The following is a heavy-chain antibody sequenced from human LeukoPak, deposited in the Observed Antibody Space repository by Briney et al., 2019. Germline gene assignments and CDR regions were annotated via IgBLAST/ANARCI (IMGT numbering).Heavy chain of an antibody. J-gene: IGHJ4*02. CDR1: GGSISSSSYY. D-gene: IGHD3-22*01. Sequence: SETLSLTCTVSGGSISSSSYYWGWIRQPPGKGLEWIGSVYYSGSTYYNPSLKSRVTISVDTSKNQSSLKLSSVTAADTAVYYWARHVRITMIVVVITPDYGGQGTLVTVSS. CDR3: ARHVRITMIVVVITPDY. CDR2: VYYSGST. V-gene: IGHV4-39*01.